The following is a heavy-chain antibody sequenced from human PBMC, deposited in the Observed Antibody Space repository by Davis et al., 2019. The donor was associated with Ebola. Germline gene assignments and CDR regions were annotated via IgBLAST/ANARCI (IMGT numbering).Heavy chain of an antibody. CDR1: GFTFSDYY. D-gene: IGHD2-2*01. V-gene: IGHV3-49*04. J-gene: IGHJ6*02. Sequence: GESLKISCAASGFTFSDYYMSWVRQAPGKGLEWVGFIRSKAYGGTTEYAASVKGRFTISRDDSKSIAYLQMNSLKTEDTAVYYCTRLLQGYCSSTSCYRYYYYGMDVWGQGTTVTVSS. CDR2: IRSKAYGGTT. CDR3: TRLLQGYCSSTSCYRYYYYGMDV.